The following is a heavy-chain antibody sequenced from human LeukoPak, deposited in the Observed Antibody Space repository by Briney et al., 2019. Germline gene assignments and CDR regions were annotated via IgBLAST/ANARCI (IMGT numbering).Heavy chain of an antibody. Sequence: PSETLSLTCTVSGGSISSSSYYWGWIRQPPGKGLEWIGSIYYSGSTYYNPSLKSRVTISVDTSKNQFSLKLSSVTAADTAVYYCATVLRYFDWLFDGAFDIWGQGTMVTVSS. D-gene: IGHD3-9*01. CDR2: IYYSGST. J-gene: IGHJ3*02. CDR3: ATVLRYFDWLFDGAFDI. V-gene: IGHV4-39*07. CDR1: GGSISSSSYY.